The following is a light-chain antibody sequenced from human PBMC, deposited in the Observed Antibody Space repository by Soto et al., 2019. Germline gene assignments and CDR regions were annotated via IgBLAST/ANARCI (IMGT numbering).Light chain of an antibody. Sequence: QSVLTQSSSASASLGSSVKLTCTLSSGHSSYIIAWHQQQPGKAPRYLMKLEGSGTYNKGSGVPDRFSGSSSGAARYLTISNLQFEDEADYYCETWDINTRVFGGGTKLTVL. CDR2: LEGSGTY. V-gene: IGLV4-60*02. CDR1: SGHSSYI. CDR3: ETWDINTRV. J-gene: IGLJ3*02.